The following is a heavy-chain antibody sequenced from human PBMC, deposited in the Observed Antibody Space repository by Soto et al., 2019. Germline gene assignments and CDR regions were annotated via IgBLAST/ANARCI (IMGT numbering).Heavy chain of an antibody. J-gene: IGHJ3*02. CDR3: ASDYNAYQRQHVFDI. D-gene: IGHD3-10*01. V-gene: IGHV1-46*02. CDR1: GYSFNSYY. CDR2: INPSGAST. Sequence: QVQLVQSGAEVKKPGASVKVACKASGYSFNSYYMHWVRQAPGQGPEWMGVINPSGASTSYAQKFQSRVTMTRDTSTSTVYMELSSLRSEDTALYYCASDYNAYQRQHVFDIWGQGTLVTVSS.